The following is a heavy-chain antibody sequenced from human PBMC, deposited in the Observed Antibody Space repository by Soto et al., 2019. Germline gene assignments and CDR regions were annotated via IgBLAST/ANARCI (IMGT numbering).Heavy chain of an antibody. Sequence: SVKVSCKASGGTLSSYAISWVRQAPGQGLEWMGGIIPIFGTANYAQKFQGRVTITADESTSTAYMELSSLRSEDTAVYYCARAGDYYDSSGYYNDYWGQGTLVTVSS. CDR3: ARAGDYYDSSGYYNDY. CDR2: IIPIFGTA. J-gene: IGHJ4*02. CDR1: GGTLSSYA. V-gene: IGHV1-69*13. D-gene: IGHD3-22*01.